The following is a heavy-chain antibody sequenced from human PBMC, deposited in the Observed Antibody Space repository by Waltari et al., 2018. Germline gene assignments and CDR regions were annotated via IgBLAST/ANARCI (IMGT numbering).Heavy chain of an antibody. CDR1: GLIFGTPS. Sequence: EVQLVESGGGLVKSGGSLRLCCATSGLIFGTPSMNWVRQAPGKGLEWVSSISGSGNYIYYADSVKCRFTISRDNAKNSLSLQMNSLRVEDTGVYYCVRDSSDFDYWGQGTLVTVSS. J-gene: IGHJ4*02. CDR3: VRDSSDFDY. V-gene: IGHV3-21*02. CDR2: ISGSGNYI. D-gene: IGHD6-6*01.